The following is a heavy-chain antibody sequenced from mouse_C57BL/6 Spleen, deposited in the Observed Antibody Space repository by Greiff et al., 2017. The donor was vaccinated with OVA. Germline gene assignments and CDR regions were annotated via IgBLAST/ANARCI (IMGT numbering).Heavy chain of an antibody. CDR3: AGGVVAYYYAMDY. CDR1: GYTFTSYW. Sequence: QVQLQQPGAELVKPGASVKMSCKASGYTFTSYWITWVKQRPGQGLEWIGDIYPGSGSTNYNEKFKSKATLTVDTSSSTAYMQLSSLTSEDSAVYYCAGGVVAYYYAMDYWGQGTSVTVSS. V-gene: IGHV1-55*01. D-gene: IGHD1-1*01. J-gene: IGHJ4*01. CDR2: IYPGSGST.